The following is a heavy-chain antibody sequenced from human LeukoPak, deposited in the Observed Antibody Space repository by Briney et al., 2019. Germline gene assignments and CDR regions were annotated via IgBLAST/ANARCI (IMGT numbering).Heavy chain of an antibody. J-gene: IGHJ4*02. D-gene: IGHD5-18*01. CDR3: ATSSHVAPALGYFDS. CDR2: MNPNSGNT. Sequence: VASLKASCKASGYTSTSYDINCGRHATGQGLEWMGWMNPNSGNTDYAQKFQGRVTMTTDTSTNTAYMDLKSLRSDDTAVYYCATSSHVAPALGYFDSWGQGTLVTVSS. CDR1: GYTSTSYD. V-gene: IGHV1-8*01.